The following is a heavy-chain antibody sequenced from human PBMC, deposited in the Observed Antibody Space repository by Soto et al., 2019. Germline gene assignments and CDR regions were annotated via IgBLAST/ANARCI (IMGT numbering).Heavy chain of an antibody. CDR1: GFTFSSYA. CDR3: VKGSPSGYYYYGMDV. Sequence: TGGSLRLSCSASGFTFSSYAIHWVRQAPGKGLEYVSAISSNGGSTYYADSVKGRFTISRDNSKNTLYLQMSSLRAEDTAVYYCVKGSPSGYYYYGMDVWGQGTTVTVSS. CDR2: ISSNGGST. D-gene: IGHD3-10*01. V-gene: IGHV3-64D*06. J-gene: IGHJ6*02.